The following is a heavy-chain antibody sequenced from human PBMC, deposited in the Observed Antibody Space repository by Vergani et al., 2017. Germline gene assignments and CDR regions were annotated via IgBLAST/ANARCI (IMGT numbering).Heavy chain of an antibody. Sequence: QVQLQESGPGLVKPSQTLSLTCTDSGGSISSGDYYWSWIRQPPGKGLEWIGYIYYSGRTYYNPSLKSRVTISGDTSKNQFSRKLSSVTAADTAVYYGARAGSSYYDFWSGYFFDPWGQGTLVTVSS. V-gene: IGHV4-30-4*08. D-gene: IGHD3-3*01. J-gene: IGHJ5*02. CDR3: ARAGSSYYDFWSGYFFDP. CDR2: IYYSGRT. CDR1: GGSISSGDYY.